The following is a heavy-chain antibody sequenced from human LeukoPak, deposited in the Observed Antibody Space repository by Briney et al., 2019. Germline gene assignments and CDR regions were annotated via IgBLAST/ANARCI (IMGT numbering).Heavy chain of an antibody. Sequence: GGSLRLSCAASGFTLSDSAMHWVRQASGKGLEWVGRIRGKVNNDATAYAASVKGRFTISRDDSKNTAYLQMNSLKTEDTAVYYCARVRYTSKWYYFDYWGQGTLVTVSS. J-gene: IGHJ4*02. V-gene: IGHV3-73*01. CDR2: IRGKVNNDAT. D-gene: IGHD6-13*01. CDR3: ARVRYTSKWYYFDY. CDR1: GFTLSDSA.